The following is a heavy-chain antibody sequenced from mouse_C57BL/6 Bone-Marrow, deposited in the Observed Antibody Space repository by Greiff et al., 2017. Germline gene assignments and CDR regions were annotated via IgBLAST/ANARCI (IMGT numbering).Heavy chain of an antibody. CDR1: GFTFTDYY. V-gene: IGHV7-3*01. D-gene: IGHD2-5*01. Sequence: EVKLVESGGGLVQAGGSLSLSCAASGFTFTDYYMSWVRQPPGKALEWLGFIRNKANGYTTEYSASVKGRFTISRDNSQSILYLQMNALRAEDSATYYCASLYSNYWYFDVWGTGTTVTVSS. CDR3: ASLYSNYWYFDV. J-gene: IGHJ1*03. CDR2: IRNKANGYTT.